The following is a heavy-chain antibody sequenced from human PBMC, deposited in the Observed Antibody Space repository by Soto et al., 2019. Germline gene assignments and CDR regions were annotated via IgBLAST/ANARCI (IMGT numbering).Heavy chain of an antibody. D-gene: IGHD6-13*01. Sequence: SETLALTCPVSGGYMRNYFWTWIRQTPGKGLELIGYIHYSGTTSFFPSYNPSLRSRVTISEDTSKNQFSLKLLSVTTADTAVYFCAAGEASSRNLAPYYLDFWGQGTLVTVSS. CDR2: IHYSGTT. CDR1: GGYMRNYF. V-gene: IGHV4-59*01. J-gene: IGHJ4*02. CDR3: AAGEASSRNLAPYYLDF.